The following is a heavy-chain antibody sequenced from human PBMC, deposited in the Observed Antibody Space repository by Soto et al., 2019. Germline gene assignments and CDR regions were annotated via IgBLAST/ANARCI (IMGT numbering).Heavy chain of an antibody. J-gene: IGHJ1*01. CDR3: ARGATFGGVIVTQYFQH. CDR1: GGSISSYY. V-gene: IGHV4-59*01. D-gene: IGHD3-16*02. CDR2: IYYSGST. Sequence: SEPLSLTCTVSGGSISSYYWSWIRQPPGKGLEWIGYIYYSGSTNYNPSLKSRVTISVDTSKNQFSLKLSSVTAADTAVYYCARGATFGGVIVTQYFQHWGQGTLVTVSS.